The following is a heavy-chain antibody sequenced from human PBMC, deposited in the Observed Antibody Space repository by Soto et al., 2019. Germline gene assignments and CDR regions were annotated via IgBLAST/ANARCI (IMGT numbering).Heavy chain of an antibody. CDR1: GGTFSSYA. CDR3: ATVGMWATVTYGPFFDY. Sequence: ASVKVSCKASGGTFSSYAISWVRQAPGQGLEWMGGIIPIFGTANYAQKFQGRVTITADESTSTAYMELSSLRSEDTAVYYCATVGMWATVTYGPFFDYWGQGTLVTVSS. D-gene: IGHD4-17*01. V-gene: IGHV1-69*13. CDR2: IIPIFGTA. J-gene: IGHJ4*02.